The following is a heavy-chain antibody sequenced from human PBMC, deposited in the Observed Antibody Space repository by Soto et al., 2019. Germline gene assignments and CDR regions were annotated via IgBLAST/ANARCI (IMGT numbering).Heavy chain of an antibody. Sequence: GGSLRLSCVASGFNFSNYVLTWVRQAPGEGLEWVSGITGSAGTTAYGDSVKGRFTISRDNSKSTLYLQMSNLRAEDTAVYFCAKGKPRSRDGMDVWGQGTTVTVSS. CDR3: AKGKPRSRDGMDV. CDR1: GFNFSNYV. V-gene: IGHV3-23*01. J-gene: IGHJ6*02. CDR2: ITGSAGTT.